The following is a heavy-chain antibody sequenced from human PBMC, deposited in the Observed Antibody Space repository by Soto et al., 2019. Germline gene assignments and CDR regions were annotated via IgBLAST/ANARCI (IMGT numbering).Heavy chain of an antibody. CDR3: AKDEPYASYEY. D-gene: IGHD2-2*01. J-gene: IGHJ4*02. CDR2: INEDGSDT. Sequence: PGGSLRLSCAASGFMFSSSWMTWVRQAPGKGPEYVASINEDGSDTYFLGSVKGRFIIFRDNARNLLYLEVNILRAEDSAVYFCAKDEPYASYEYWGRGTLVTVSS. V-gene: IGHV3-7*05. CDR1: GFMFSSSW.